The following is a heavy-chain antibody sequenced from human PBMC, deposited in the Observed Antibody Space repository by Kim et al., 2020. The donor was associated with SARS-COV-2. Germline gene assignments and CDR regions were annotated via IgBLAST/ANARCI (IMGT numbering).Heavy chain of an antibody. CDR3: AREEFSSSYAFDI. V-gene: IGHV3-33*01. J-gene: IGHJ3*02. Sequence: YADSVKGRFTISRDNSKNTLYLQMNSLRAEDTAVYYCAREEFSSSYAFDIWGQGTMVTVSS. D-gene: IGHD6-6*01.